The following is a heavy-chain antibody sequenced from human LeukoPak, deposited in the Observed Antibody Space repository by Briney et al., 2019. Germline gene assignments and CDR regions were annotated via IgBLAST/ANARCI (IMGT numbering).Heavy chain of an antibody. CDR3: AGLVGRYSSGLYYYYFDY. D-gene: IGHD3-22*01. V-gene: IGHV4-4*02. CDR2: MYLSGTT. CDR1: GDSINSLDL. Sequence: PSETLSLTCTVSGDSINSLDLWSWVRQPPGKGLEWIGEMYLSGTTHSNPSVESRVTISIDKSKNQFFLNLSSVPAADTAVYYCAGLVGRYSSGLYYYYFDYWGQGTLVTVSS. J-gene: IGHJ4*02.